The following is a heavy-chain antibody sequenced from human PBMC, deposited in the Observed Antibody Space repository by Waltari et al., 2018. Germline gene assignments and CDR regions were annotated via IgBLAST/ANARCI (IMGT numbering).Heavy chain of an antibody. CDR2: IYYSGST. Sequence: QLQLQESGPGLVKPSETLSLTCTVSGGSISSRSYYWGWIRQPPGKGLEWIGSIYYSGSTYYNPSLKSRVTISVDTSKNQFSLKLSSVTAADTAVYYCARGGYYYDSSGYYYFDYWGQGTLVTVSS. V-gene: IGHV4-39*01. CDR3: ARGGYYYDSSGYYYFDY. D-gene: IGHD3-22*01. J-gene: IGHJ4*02. CDR1: GGSISSRSYY.